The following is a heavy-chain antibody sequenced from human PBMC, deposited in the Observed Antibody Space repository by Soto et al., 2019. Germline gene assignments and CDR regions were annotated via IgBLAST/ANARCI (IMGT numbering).Heavy chain of an antibody. V-gene: IGHV3-30-3*01. CDR1: GFTFSSYA. D-gene: IGHD3-10*01. J-gene: IGHJ4*02. CDR3: ARGSPGSYFDY. Sequence: GGSLRLSCAASGFTFSSYAMHWVRQAPGKGLEWVAVISYDGSNKYYADSVKGRFTISRDNSKNTLYLQMNSLRAEDTAVYYCARGSPGSYFDYWGQGTLVTVSS. CDR2: ISYDGSNK.